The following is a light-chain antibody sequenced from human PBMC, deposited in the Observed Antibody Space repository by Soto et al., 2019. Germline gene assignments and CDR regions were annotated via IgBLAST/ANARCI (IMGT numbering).Light chain of an antibody. J-gene: IGKJ1*01. V-gene: IGKV3-15*01. CDR3: QQYGSSRWT. CDR1: QSVSSN. CDR2: GAS. Sequence: EIVMTQSPATLSVSPGELSTLCCRASQSVSSNLVWYQQKPGQAPRLLIYGASSRATGTPARFSGSGSGSDFTLTISRLEPEDFAVYYCQQYGSSRWTFGQGTKVDI.